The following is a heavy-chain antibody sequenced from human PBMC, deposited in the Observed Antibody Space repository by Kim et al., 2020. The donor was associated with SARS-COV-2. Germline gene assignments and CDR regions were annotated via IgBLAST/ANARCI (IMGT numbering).Heavy chain of an antibody. CDR3: ARSFNYYDSSGYYFDY. Sequence: KFQGRVTMTRDTSTSTVYMELSSLRSEDTVVYYCARSFNYYDSSGYYFDYWGQGTLVTVSS. V-gene: IGHV1-46*01. D-gene: IGHD3-22*01. J-gene: IGHJ4*02.